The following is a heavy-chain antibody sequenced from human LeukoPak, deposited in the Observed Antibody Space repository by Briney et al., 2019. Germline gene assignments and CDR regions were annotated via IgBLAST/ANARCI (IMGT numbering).Heavy chain of an antibody. V-gene: IGHV4-39*07. D-gene: IGHD6-6*01. Sequence: SETLSLTCTVSGGSIRDTTYYWGWIRQPPGKGLEWIGSIYYSGNTYYNPSLMSRVTISVDTSKNQFSLKLSSVTAADTAVYYCARGTLAARRRFDYWGQGTLVTVSS. CDR2: IYYSGNT. CDR3: ARGTLAARRRFDY. CDR1: GGSIRDTTYY. J-gene: IGHJ4*02.